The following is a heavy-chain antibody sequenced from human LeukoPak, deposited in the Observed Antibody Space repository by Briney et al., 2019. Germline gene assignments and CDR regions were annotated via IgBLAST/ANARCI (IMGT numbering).Heavy chain of an antibody. V-gene: IGHV1-18*01. CDR2: ISAYNGNT. Sequence: GASVKVSCKASGYTFTSYGISWVRQAPGQGLEWMGWISAYNGNTNYARKLQGRVTMTTDTSTSTAYMELRSLRSDDTAVYYCARDLPVYGDYWPDDYWGQGTLVTVSS. CDR1: GYTFTSYG. D-gene: IGHD4-17*01. CDR3: ARDLPVYGDYWPDDY. J-gene: IGHJ4*02.